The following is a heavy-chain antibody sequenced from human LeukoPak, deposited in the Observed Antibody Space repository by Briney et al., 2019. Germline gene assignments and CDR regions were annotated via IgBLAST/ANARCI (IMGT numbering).Heavy chain of an antibody. Sequence: PSETLSLTCTVSGGSVSSGSYYWSWNRQPPGKGLEWIAYMYYRGSTNYNPSLKSRITISVDASKNQFSLKLSSVTDADTAVYYCATIPYSSDSYYYFDYWGQGTLVTVSS. V-gene: IGHV4-61*01. CDR3: ATIPYSSDSYYYFDY. J-gene: IGHJ4*02. CDR1: GGSVSSGSYY. CDR2: MYYRGST. D-gene: IGHD2-21*01.